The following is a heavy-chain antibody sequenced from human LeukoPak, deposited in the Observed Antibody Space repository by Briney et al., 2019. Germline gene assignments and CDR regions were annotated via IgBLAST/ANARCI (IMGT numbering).Heavy chain of an antibody. Sequence: PSETLSLTCTVSGGSISSYYWSWIRQPPGKGLEWIGYIYYSGSTNYNPSLKSRVTISVDTSKNQFSLKLSSVTAADTAVYYCASGAVTTSYVFAFDIWGQGTMVTVSS. D-gene: IGHD4-17*01. J-gene: IGHJ3*02. CDR3: ASGAVTTSYVFAFDI. CDR2: IYYSGST. CDR1: GGSISSYY. V-gene: IGHV4-59*01.